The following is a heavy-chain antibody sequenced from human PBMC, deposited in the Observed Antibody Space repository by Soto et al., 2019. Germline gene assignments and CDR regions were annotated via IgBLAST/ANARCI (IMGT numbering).Heavy chain of an antibody. Sequence: SETLSLTCTVSGGSISSYYWSWIRQPPGKGLEWIGYIYYSGRTDYKSSLKSRVTISLDPSKNQVSLKFNSVTAADTAVYYCARGGYSGRLYYFDYWGLGTLVTVSS. CDR2: IYYSGRT. CDR1: GGSISSYY. CDR3: ARGGYSGRLYYFDY. V-gene: IGHV4-59*01. J-gene: IGHJ4*02. D-gene: IGHD2-15*01.